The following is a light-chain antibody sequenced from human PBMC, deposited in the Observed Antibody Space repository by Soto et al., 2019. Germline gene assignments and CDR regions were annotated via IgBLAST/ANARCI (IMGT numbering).Light chain of an antibody. J-gene: IGLJ3*02. Sequence: QPVLTQPPSVSGAPGQRVTISCTGSSSNIGTYAVHWYQQLPGTAPKLVIYANNNRPSGVPDRFSASKSGTSASLAITGLRAADEADYYCQSYDSGLGGPYWVFGGGTKVTVL. CDR1: SSNIGTYA. V-gene: IGLV1-40*01. CDR2: ANN. CDR3: QSYDSGLGGPYWV.